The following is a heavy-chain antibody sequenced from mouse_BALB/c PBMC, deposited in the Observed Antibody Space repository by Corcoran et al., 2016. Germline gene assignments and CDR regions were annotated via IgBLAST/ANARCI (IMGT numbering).Heavy chain of an antibody. Sequence: QVQLVQSGAEVKKPGASVKVSCKASGYTFTSYYMHWVRQAPGQGLEWMGIINPSGGSTSYAQKFQGRVTMTRDTSTSTVYMELSSLRSEDTAVYYCARGYCSGGSCPNWFDPWGQGTLVTVSS. CDR1: GYTFTSYY. D-gene: IGHD1-1*02. J-gene: IGHJ4*01. CDR3: ARGYCSGGSCPNWFDP. V-gene: IGHV1-64*01. CDR2: INPSGGST.